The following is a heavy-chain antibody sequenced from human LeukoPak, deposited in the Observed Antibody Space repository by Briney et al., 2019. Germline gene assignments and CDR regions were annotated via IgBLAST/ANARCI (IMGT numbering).Heavy chain of an antibody. CDR3: ARDVGKKPDY. V-gene: IGHV3-74*01. D-gene: IGHD1-1*01. J-gene: IGHJ4*02. CDR2: ISSDGSST. CDR1: GFSFSTYW. Sequence: GGSLRLSCAASGFSFSTYWMHWVRQAPGKGLVWVSRISSDGSSTTYADSVQGRFTISRDNAKNTLYLQMNSLRAEDTAVYYCARDVGKKPDYWGQGTLVTVSS.